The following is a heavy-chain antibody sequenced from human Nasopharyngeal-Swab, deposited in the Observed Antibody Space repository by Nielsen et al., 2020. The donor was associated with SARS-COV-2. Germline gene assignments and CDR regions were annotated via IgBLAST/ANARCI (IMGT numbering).Heavy chain of an antibody. D-gene: IGHD6-25*01. CDR2: IYPGDSDT. J-gene: IGHJ4*02. V-gene: IGHV5-51*01. CDR1: GYSFIDYW. Sequence: GGSLRLSCKVSGYSFIDYWIGWVRQMPGRGLEWMGIIYPGDSDTRYNPSFQGQVTISADNSISIAYLQWGSLKASDSAMYYCARPLAAASYYFDYWGQGTLVTVSS. CDR3: ARPLAAASYYFDY.